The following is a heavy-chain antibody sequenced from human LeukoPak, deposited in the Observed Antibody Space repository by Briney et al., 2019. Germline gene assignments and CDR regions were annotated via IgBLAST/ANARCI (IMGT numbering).Heavy chain of an antibody. J-gene: IGHJ6*03. CDR3: AGGPDDYYYYMDV. CDR1: GGSFSGYY. CDR2: INHSGST. V-gene: IGHV4-34*01. Sequence: SETLSLTCAVYGGSFSGYYWSWIRQPPGKGLEWIGEINHSGSTNYNPSLKSRVTISVDTSKNQFSLKLSSVTAADTAVYYCAGGPDDYYYYMDVWGKGTTVTVSS.